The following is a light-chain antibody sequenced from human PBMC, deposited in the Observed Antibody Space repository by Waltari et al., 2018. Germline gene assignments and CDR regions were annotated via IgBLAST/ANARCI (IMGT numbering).Light chain of an antibody. J-gene: IGLJ2*01. CDR1: SSNIGAGYV. CDR2: GNN. CDR3: QSYDSSLSGVI. V-gene: IGLV1-40*01. Sequence: QSVLTQPPSVSGAPGQRITIPCTGTSSNIGAGYVVHWYLQLPGTAPKLLILGNNNRPSGVPDRFSASKSDTSASLAITGLQAEDEADYYCQSYDSSLSGVIFGGGTKLTVL.